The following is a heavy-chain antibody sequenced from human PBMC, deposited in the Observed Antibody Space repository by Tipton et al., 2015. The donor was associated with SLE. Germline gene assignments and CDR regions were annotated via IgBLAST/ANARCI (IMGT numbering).Heavy chain of an antibody. J-gene: IGHJ3*02. CDR2: IYNSGST. Sequence: TLSLTCSVSGGSISTFYWSWVRQRPGKGPEWIGHIYNSGSTNYNPSLKSRVTISVDTSKNQSSLKLSSVTAADTAVYYCARGGSSRLRFLEWLSQSDGNGFDIWGHGTVVTVSS. CDR1: GGSISTFY. D-gene: IGHD3-3*01. CDR3: ARGGSSRLRFLEWLSQSDGNGFDI. V-gene: IGHV4-59*12.